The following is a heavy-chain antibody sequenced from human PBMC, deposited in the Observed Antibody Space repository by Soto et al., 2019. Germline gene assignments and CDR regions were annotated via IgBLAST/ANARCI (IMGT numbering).Heavy chain of an antibody. CDR3: VRTPREWLLTRDY. D-gene: IGHD3-3*01. V-gene: IGHV3-23*01. CDR1: GFTFSSYA. J-gene: IGHJ4*02. CDR2: ISGSGSST. Sequence: GGSLRLSCAASGFTFSSYAMSWVRQAPGKGLEWVSAISGSGSSTYFADSVKGRFTISRDNSQNTLYLRMNSLRAADTAVYYCVRTPREWLLTRDYWGRGTLVTVSS.